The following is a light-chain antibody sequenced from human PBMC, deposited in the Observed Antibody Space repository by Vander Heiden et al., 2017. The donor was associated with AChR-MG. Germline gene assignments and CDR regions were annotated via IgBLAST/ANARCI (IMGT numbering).Light chain of an antibody. CDR2: EVS. J-gene: IGLJ2*01. CDR3: SSYTSSSTLGVV. CDR1: SIDVGGYNY. Sequence: QSALTQPASVSGSPGQSITIPCTGTSIDVGGYNYVSWYQQHPGKAPKLVLYEVSNRPSGVSNRFSGSKPGNTASLTISGLQAEDEADYYCSSYTSSSTLGVVFGGGTKLTVL. V-gene: IGLV2-14*01.